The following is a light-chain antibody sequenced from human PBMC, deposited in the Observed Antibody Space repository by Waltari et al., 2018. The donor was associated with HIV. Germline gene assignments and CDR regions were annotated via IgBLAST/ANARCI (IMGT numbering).Light chain of an antibody. J-gene: IGLJ3*02. CDR1: TGAVTRRHS. Sequence: QAEVTQEPSLTVSPGGTVTLTCGSRTGAVTRRHSPYWFQEKPGQAPRKLISGTVNKRSWKPARFSGSLLGGKAALTLSGAQPEDEADYYCLLSYGGTLWVFGGGTKLTVL. V-gene: IGLV7-46*01. CDR2: GTV. CDR3: LLSYGGTLWV.